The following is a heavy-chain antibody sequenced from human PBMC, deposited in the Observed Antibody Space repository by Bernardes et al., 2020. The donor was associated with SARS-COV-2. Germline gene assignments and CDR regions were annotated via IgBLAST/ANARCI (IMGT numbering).Heavy chain of an antibody. CDR1: GFTFSNYA. D-gene: IGHD4-17*01. CDR3: ATEDGEWLES. J-gene: IGHJ5*01. V-gene: IGHV3-23*01. CDR2: ISGDGGAT. Sequence: GGSLRLSCLASGFTFSNYAMTWVRQAPGKGLDWVSTISGDGGATYYADSVKGRFTISRDNSKNTLFLQMNSLTAEDTALYYCATEDGEWLESWGQGTLVTVFS.